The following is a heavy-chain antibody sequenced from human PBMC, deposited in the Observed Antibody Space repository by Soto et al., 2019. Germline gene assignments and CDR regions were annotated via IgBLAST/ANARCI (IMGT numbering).Heavy chain of an antibody. D-gene: IGHD3-22*01. J-gene: IGHJ2*01. CDR3: ARTYCYDSSGYYGCYFDL. V-gene: IGHV4-30-4*01. CDR2: IYYSGST. Sequence: QVQLQESGPGLVKPSQTLSLTCTVSGGSINSGDYYWSWIRQPPGKGLEWIGYIYYSGSTYYNPSLKSRVTISVDTSKTRCSLKLSSVTAAETAVYYCARTYCYDSSGYYGCYFDLWGRGTLVTVSA. CDR1: GGSINSGDYY.